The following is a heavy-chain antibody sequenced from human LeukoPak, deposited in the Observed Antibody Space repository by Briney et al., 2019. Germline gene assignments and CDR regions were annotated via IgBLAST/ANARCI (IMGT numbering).Heavy chain of an antibody. CDR3: AKEPSGWTSY. Sequence: GGSLRLSCAASGFTVSSNYMSWVRQAPGKGLEWVSAISGSGGSTYYADSVKGRFTISRDNSKNTLYLQMNSLRAEDTAVYYCAKEPSGWTSYWGQGTLVTVSS. J-gene: IGHJ4*02. V-gene: IGHV3-23*01. CDR1: GFTVSSNY. CDR2: ISGSGGST. D-gene: IGHD6-19*01.